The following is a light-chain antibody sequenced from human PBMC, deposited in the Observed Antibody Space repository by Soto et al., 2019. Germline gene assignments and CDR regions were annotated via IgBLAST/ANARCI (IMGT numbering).Light chain of an antibody. J-gene: IGKJ5*01. CDR1: QSISSY. CDR3: QQSYSTPIT. V-gene: IGKV1-39*01. CDR2: AAS. Sequence: DIQMTQSPSSLSASVGDRVTITCRASQSISSYLNWYQQKPGKAPKLLTYAASSLQSGVPSRFSGSGSGTDFTLTISSLQPEDSATYYCQQSYSTPITFGQGTRLEIK.